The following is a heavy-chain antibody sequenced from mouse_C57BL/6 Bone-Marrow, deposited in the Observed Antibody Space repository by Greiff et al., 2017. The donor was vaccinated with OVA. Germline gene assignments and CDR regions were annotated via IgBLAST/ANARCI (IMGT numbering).Heavy chain of an antibody. Sequence: QVHVKQSGAELARPGASVKMSCKASGYTFTSYTMHWVKQRPGQGLEWIGYINPSSGYTKYNQKFKDKATLTADKSSSTAYMQLSSLTSEDSAVYYCAGYGSSPYYFDYWGQGTTLTVSS. CDR1: GYTFTSYT. D-gene: IGHD1-1*01. J-gene: IGHJ2*01. V-gene: IGHV1-4*01. CDR3: AGYGSSPYYFDY. CDR2: INPSSGYT.